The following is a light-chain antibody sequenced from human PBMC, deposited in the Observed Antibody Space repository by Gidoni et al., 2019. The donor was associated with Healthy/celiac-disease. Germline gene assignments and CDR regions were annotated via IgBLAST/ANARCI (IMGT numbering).Light chain of an antibody. Sequence: SYVLTQPPPVSVAPGQTARVTCGGNNIGSKRVHWYQQKPGQAPVLVVYDDSDRPSGIPERFSGSNAGNTATLTISRVEAGDEADYYCQVWDSSSDHLVVFGGGTKLTVL. CDR2: DDS. J-gene: IGLJ2*01. CDR1: NIGSKR. V-gene: IGLV3-21*02. CDR3: QVWDSSSDHLVV.